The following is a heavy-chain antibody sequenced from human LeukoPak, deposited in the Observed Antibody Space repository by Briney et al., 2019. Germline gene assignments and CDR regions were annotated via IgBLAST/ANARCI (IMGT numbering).Heavy chain of an antibody. J-gene: IGHJ4*02. CDR2: ISSDGNSK. CDR3: VSPTADYPFLYYFDS. V-gene: IGHV3-30*09. D-gene: IGHD5-12*01. Sequence: PGGSLRLSCAASGFIFSTIHWVRQAPGKGLEWVAVISSDGNSKNFALSVKGRFAISRDNSKNTLFLQMNNLRSEDTALYYCVSPTADYPFLYYFDSWGQGTLVTVSS. CDR1: GFIFST.